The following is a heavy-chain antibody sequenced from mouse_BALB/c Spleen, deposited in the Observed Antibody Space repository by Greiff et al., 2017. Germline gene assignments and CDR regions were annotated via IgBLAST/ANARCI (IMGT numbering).Heavy chain of an antibody. Sequence: VQLQQSGAELVKPGASVKLSCTASGFNIKDTYMHWVKQRPEQGLEWIGRIDPANGNTKYDPKFQGKATITADTSSNTAYLQLSSLTSEDTAVYYCAKGGLRAWFAYWGQGTLVTVSA. CDR3: AKGGLRAWFAY. J-gene: IGHJ3*01. CDR1: GFNIKDTY. D-gene: IGHD2-4*01. V-gene: IGHV14-3*02. CDR2: IDPANGNT.